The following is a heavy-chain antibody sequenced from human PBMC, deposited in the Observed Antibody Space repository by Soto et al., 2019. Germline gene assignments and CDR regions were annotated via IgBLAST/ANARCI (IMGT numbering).Heavy chain of an antibody. Sequence: GSLRLSCAASGFTFSSYGMDWVRQAPGKGLEWVAVISYDGSNKYYADSVKGRSTISRDNSKNTLYLQMNSLRAEDTAVYYCAKEMWELPYYYYGMDVWGQGTTVTVSS. D-gene: IGHD1-26*01. J-gene: IGHJ6*02. CDR2: ISYDGSNK. V-gene: IGHV3-30*18. CDR3: AKEMWELPYYYYGMDV. CDR1: GFTFSSYG.